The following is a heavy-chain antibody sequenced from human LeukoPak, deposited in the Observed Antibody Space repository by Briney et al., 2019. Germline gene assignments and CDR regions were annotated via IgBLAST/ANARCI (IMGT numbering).Heavy chain of an antibody. J-gene: IGHJ3*02. CDR1: GFTFSSYA. D-gene: IGHD1-7*01. CDR3: ARGGTGITVGAFDI. CDR2: ISSNGGST. V-gene: IGHV3-64*01. Sequence: SGGSLRLSCAASGFTFSSYAMHWVRQAPGKGLEYVSAISSNGGSTYYANSVKGRFTISRDNSKNTLYLQMGSLRAEDMAVYYCARGGTGITVGAFDIWGQGTMVTVSS.